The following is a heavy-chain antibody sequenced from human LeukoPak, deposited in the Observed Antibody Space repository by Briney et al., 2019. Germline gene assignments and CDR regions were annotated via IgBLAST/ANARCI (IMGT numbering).Heavy chain of an antibody. CDR1: SYTFTNYA. J-gene: IGHJ4*02. CDR3: ARVDTAMAPALDY. Sequence: ASVKVSCKASSYTFTNYAFTWVRQAPGQGLEWMGWISAYNGNTNYAQKLQGRVTMTRDTSISTAYMELSRLRSDDTAVYYCARVDTAMAPALDYWGQGTLVTVSS. D-gene: IGHD5-18*01. CDR2: ISAYNGNT. V-gene: IGHV1-18*01.